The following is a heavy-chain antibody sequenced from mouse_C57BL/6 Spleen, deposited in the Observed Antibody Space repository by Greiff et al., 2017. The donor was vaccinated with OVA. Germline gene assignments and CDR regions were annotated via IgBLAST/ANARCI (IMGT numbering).Heavy chain of an antibody. J-gene: IGHJ3*01. V-gene: IGHV3-1*01. CDR1: GYSITSGYD. CDR2: ISYSGST. CDR3: ARGGLRRGFAY. D-gene: IGHD2-4*01. Sequence: EVQLVESGPGMVKPSQSLSLTCTVTGYSITSGYDWHWIRHFPGNKLEWMGYISYSGSTNYNPSLKSRISITHDTSKNHFFLKLNSVTTEDTATYYCARGGLRRGFAYWGQGTLVTVSA.